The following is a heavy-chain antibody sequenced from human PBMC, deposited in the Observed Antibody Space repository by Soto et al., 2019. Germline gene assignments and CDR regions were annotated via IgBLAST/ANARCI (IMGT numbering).Heavy chain of an antibody. D-gene: IGHD5-12*01. V-gene: IGHV3-30*18. J-gene: IGHJ4*02. CDR3: AKEGYSGYDYGT. CDR2: ISYDGSNK. CDR1: GFTFSSYG. Sequence: QVQLVESGGGVVQPGRSLRLSCAASGFTFSSYGMHWVRQAPGKGLEWVAVISYDGSNKYYADSVKGRFTIPRDNSKNTLYLQMNSLRAEDTAVYYCAKEGYSGYDYGTWGQGTLVTVSS.